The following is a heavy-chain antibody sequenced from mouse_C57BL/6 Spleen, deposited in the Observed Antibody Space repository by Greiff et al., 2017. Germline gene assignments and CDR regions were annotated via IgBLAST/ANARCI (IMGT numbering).Heavy chain of an antibody. CDR2: ISSGSSTI. CDR3: ARRYYYGSSLDD. J-gene: IGHJ2*01. V-gene: IGHV5-17*01. Sequence: EVKLMESGGGLVKPGGSLKLSCAASGFTFSDYGMHWVRQAPEKGLEWVAYISSGSSTIYYADTVKGRFTISRDNAKNTLFLQMTSLRSEDTAMYYCARRYYYGSSLDDWGQGTTLTVSS. D-gene: IGHD1-1*01. CDR1: GFTFSDYG.